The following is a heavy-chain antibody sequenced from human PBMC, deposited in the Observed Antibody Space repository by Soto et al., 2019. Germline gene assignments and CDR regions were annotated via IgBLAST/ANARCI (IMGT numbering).Heavy chain of an antibody. Sequence: QVQLVQSGAEVKKPGASVKVSCKASGYTFTGYYMHWVRQAPGQGLEWMGWINPNSGGTNYAQKFQGWVTMTRDTSINTAYMELSRLRSDDTAVYYCARMGRGDCSGGSCYSDYYYYMDVWGKGTTVTVSS. D-gene: IGHD2-15*01. CDR1: GYTFTGYY. CDR3: ARMGRGDCSGGSCYSDYYYYMDV. CDR2: INPNSGGT. J-gene: IGHJ6*03. V-gene: IGHV1-2*04.